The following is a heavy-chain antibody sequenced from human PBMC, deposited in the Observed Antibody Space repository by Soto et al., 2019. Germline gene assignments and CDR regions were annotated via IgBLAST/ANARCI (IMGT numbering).Heavy chain of an antibody. V-gene: IGHV1-69*08. J-gene: IGHJ3*02. CDR3: ARDMTEHHAFDI. Sequence: QVQLVQSGAEVKKPGSSVKVSCNASGGTFRSYTISWVRHAPGQGLEWMGRIIPILGIANYAQKFQGRVTITGDESTTTAYMELTTLRPEDKAVYFCARDMTEHHAFDIGAQVKMVTVSS. D-gene: IGHD2-21*01. CDR2: IIPILGIA. CDR1: GGTFRSYT.